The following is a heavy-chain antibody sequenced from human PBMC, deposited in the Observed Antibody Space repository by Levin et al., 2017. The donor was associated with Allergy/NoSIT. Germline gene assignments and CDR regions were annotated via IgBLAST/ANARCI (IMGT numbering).Heavy chain of an antibody. CDR1: GFTFSSYS. J-gene: IGHJ6*02. V-gene: IGHV3-21*01. Sequence: GGSLRLSCAASGFTFSSYSMNWVRQAPGKGLEWVSSISSSSSYIYYADSVKGRFTISRDNAKNSLYLQMNSLRAEDTAVYYCARDLGVGLRYFDWTPRRGYGMDVWGQGTTVTVSS. D-gene: IGHD3-9*01. CDR3: ARDLGVGLRYFDWTPRRGYGMDV. CDR2: ISSSSSYI.